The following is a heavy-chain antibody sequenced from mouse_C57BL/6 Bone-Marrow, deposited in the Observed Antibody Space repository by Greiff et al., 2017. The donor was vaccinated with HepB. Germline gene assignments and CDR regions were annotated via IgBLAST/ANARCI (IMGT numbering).Heavy chain of an antibody. CDR3: ARYYSNPIREAMDY. J-gene: IGHJ4*01. CDR1: GYAFSSSW. Sequence: QVQLQQSGPELVKPGASVKISCKASGYAFSSSWMNWVKQRPGTGLEWIGRSYPGDGDTNYNGKFKGKATLTADKSSSTAYMQLSSLTSEDAAVDFCARYYSNPIREAMDYWGQGTSVTVSS. D-gene: IGHD2-5*01. CDR2: SYPGDGDT. V-gene: IGHV1-82*01.